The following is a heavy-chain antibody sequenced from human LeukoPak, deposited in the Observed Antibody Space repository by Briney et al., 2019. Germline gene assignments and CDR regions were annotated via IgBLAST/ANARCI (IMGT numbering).Heavy chain of an antibody. V-gene: IGHV3-43*01. CDR2: ITWDGSSI. J-gene: IGHJ5*02. D-gene: IGHD6-13*01. CDR1: GFTFDDFT. Sequence: PGGSLRLSCASSGFTFDDFTMYWVRQAPGKGLEWVSLITWDGSSISYADSVKGRFTISRDNSKNTLYLQMNSLRAEDTAVYYCAKDYIAAAGNNWFDPWGQGTLVTVSS. CDR3: AKDYIAAAGNNWFDP.